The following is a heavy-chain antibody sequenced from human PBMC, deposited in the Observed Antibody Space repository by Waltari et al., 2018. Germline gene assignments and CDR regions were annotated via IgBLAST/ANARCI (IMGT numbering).Heavy chain of an antibody. Sequence: EVQLLESGGGLVQPGGSLSLSFAASGFTFSSYAIIWVRQAPGRGLEWVSAISGSGGSTYYADYVKGRFTISRDNSKNTLYLQMNSLRAEDTAVYYCAKLPLNWNYYYYYGMDVWGQGTTVTVSS. J-gene: IGHJ6*02. V-gene: IGHV3-23*01. CDR3: AKLPLNWNYYYYYGMDV. D-gene: IGHD1-7*01. CDR1: GFTFSSYA. CDR2: ISGSGGST.